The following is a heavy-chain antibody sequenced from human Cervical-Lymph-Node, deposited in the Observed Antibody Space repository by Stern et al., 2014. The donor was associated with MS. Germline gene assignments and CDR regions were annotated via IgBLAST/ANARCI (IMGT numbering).Heavy chain of an antibody. CDR2: IWSDGSNK. CDR3: ARDTYYDFWSGLYYGMDV. D-gene: IGHD3-3*01. V-gene: IGHV3-33*01. CDR1: GFTFSSYG. J-gene: IGHJ6*02. Sequence: VQLEESGGGVVQPGRSLRLSCAASGFTFSSYGMHWVRQAPGQGLEWVAVIWSDGSNKCYADSVKGRFTISRDNSKNTLYLQMNSLRAEDTAVYYCARDTYYDFWSGLYYGMDVGGQGTTVTVSS.